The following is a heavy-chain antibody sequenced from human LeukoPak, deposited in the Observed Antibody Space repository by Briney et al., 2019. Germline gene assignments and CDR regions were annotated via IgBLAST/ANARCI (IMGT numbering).Heavy chain of an antibody. CDR3: ARVYSRGWNDAFDI. V-gene: IGHV3-21*01. D-gene: IGHD6-19*01. J-gene: IGHJ3*02. CDR2: ISSSSSYI. CDR1: GFTFSSYS. Sequence: GGSLRLSCAASGFTFSSYSMNWVRQAPGKGLEWVSSISSSSSYIYYADSVKGRFTISRDNAKNSLYLHMNSLRAEDTAVYYCARVYSRGWNDAFDIWGQGTMVAVSS.